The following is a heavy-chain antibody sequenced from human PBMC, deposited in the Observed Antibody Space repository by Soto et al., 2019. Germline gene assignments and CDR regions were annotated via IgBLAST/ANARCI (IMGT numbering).Heavy chain of an antibody. V-gene: IGHV1-18*01. Sequence: ASVKVSCKASGGTFSSYTISWVRQAPGQGLEWMGWISAYNGNTNYAQKLQGRVTMTRDTSTSTVYMELSSLRSEDTAVYYCARDRGYCSGGSSPPRRMDVWGQGTTVTVSS. D-gene: IGHD2-15*01. J-gene: IGHJ6*02. CDR3: ARDRGYCSGGSSPPRRMDV. CDR1: GGTFSSYT. CDR2: ISAYNGNT.